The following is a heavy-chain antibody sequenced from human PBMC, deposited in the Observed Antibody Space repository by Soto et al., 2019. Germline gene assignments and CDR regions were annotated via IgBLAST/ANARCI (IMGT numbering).Heavy chain of an antibody. CDR1: GVSISSGNW. D-gene: IGHD7-27*01. CDR3: AREWGLLPYYVMNV. V-gene: IGHV4-61*03. Sequence: SETLSLTCAVSGVSISSGNWWTWLRQPPGKGLEWIGYISYTGRTKYNPSLQSRVTISVDTSKNDFSLNLSSVTAADTAVYFCAREWGLLPYYVMNVWGHGTAVTVSS. CDR2: ISYTGRT. J-gene: IGHJ6*02.